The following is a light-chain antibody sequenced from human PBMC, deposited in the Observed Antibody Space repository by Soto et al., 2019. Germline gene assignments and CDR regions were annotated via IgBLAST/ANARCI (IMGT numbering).Light chain of an antibody. CDR2: GAS. V-gene: IGKV3-11*01. CDR3: QQRSNWPPWT. Sequence: EIVMTQSPATLSVSPGERATLSCRASQSVSSNLAWYQQKPGQAPRLLIYGASSRATGIPARFSGSGSGTDFTLTISSLEPEDFAVYYCQQRSNWPPWTFGQGTKV. J-gene: IGKJ1*01. CDR1: QSVSSN.